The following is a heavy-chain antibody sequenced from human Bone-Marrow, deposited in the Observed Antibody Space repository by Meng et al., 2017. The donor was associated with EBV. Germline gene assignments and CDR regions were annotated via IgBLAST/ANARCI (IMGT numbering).Heavy chain of an antibody. V-gene: IGHV4-4*02. Sequence: QGPLRESGPGLVTPSGTLSLTCAVAGGSISSSNWWSWVRQPPGKGLEWIGEIYHSGSTNYNPSLKSRVTISVDKSKNQFSLKLSSVTAADTAVYYCASLAAAGPPFDYWGQGTLVTVSS. CDR2: IYHSGST. CDR3: ASLAAAGPPFDY. CDR1: GGSISSSNW. J-gene: IGHJ4*02. D-gene: IGHD6-13*01.